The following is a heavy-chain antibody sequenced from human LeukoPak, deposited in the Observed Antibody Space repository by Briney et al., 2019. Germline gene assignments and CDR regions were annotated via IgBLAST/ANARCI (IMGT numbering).Heavy chain of an antibody. CDR1: GFTFSSYW. Sequence: PGGSLRLSCAASGFTFSSYWMSWVRQAPGKGLEWVANIKQDGSEKYYVDSVKGRFTISRDNAKNSLYLQMNSLRAEDTAVYYCARRVIAARPRAFDIWGQGTMVIVSS. D-gene: IGHD6-6*01. CDR2: IKQDGSEK. J-gene: IGHJ3*02. V-gene: IGHV3-7*01. CDR3: ARRVIAARPRAFDI.